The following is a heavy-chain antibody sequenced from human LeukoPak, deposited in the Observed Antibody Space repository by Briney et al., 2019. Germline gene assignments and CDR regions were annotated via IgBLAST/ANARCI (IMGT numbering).Heavy chain of an antibody. CDR2: INHSGST. Sequence: PSETLSLTCAVYGGSFSGYYWSWIRQPPGKGLELIGEINHSGSTNYNPSLKSRVTISVDTSKNQFSLKLSSVTAADTAVYYCARGLYYYDSSGYYPSIPYYYYYYMDVWGKGTTVTVSS. CDR3: ARGLYYYDSSGYYPSIPYYYYYYMDV. D-gene: IGHD3-22*01. V-gene: IGHV4-34*01. CDR1: GGSFSGYY. J-gene: IGHJ6*03.